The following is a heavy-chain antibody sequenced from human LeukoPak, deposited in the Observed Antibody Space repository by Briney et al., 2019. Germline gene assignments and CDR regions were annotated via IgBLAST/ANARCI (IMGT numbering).Heavy chain of an antibody. Sequence: GGSLRLSCAASGFTFSSYAMSWIRQAPGKGLARVSAISGSGGSTYYADSVKGRFTISRDNSKNTLYLQMNSLRAEDTAVYYCAKERSYFRTQIDYWGQGTLVTVSS. V-gene: IGHV3-23*01. D-gene: IGHD1-26*01. J-gene: IGHJ4*02. CDR2: ISGSGGST. CDR3: AKERSYFRTQIDY. CDR1: GFTFSSYA.